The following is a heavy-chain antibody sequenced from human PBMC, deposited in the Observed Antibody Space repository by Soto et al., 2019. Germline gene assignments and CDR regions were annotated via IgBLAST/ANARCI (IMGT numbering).Heavy chain of an antibody. V-gene: IGHV1-69*13. CDR1: GGTFSSYA. Sequence: ASVKVFCKASGGTFSSYAISWVRQAPGQGLEWMGGIIPIFGTANYAQKFQGRVTITADESTSTAYMELSSLRSDDTAVYYCARDSSRYYVNLDYLGQGTLVSGSS. CDR2: IIPIFGTA. J-gene: IGHJ4*02. D-gene: IGHD3-22*01. CDR3: ARDSSRYYVNLDY.